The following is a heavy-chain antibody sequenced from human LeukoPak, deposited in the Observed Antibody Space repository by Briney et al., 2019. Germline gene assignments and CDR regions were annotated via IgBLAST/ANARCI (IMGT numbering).Heavy chain of an antibody. D-gene: IGHD6-6*01. J-gene: IGHJ4*02. V-gene: IGHV3-33*01. CDR1: GFSFSSYG. CDR2: IWYDGSNK. Sequence: PGGSLRLSCAASGFSFSSYGMHWVRQAPGKGLEWVAGIWYDGSNKNYADSVKGRLSISRDNSKNTLYLQMNSLRAEDTAVYYCTRFEYSSSYFDYWGQGTLVTVSS. CDR3: TRFEYSSSYFDY.